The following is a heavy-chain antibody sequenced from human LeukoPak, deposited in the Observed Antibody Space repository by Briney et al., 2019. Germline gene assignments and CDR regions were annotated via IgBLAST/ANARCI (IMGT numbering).Heavy chain of an antibody. V-gene: IGHV3-21*01. D-gene: IGHD1-26*01. Sequence: KPGGSLRLSCAASGFTFSSYSMNWVRQAPGKGLEWVSSISSSSSYIYYADSVKGRFTISRDNAKNSLYLQMNSLRAEDTAVYYCAKDSIVGATNFDSWGQGTLVTVSS. CDR1: GFTFSSYS. CDR3: AKDSIVGATNFDS. J-gene: IGHJ4*02. CDR2: ISSSSSYI.